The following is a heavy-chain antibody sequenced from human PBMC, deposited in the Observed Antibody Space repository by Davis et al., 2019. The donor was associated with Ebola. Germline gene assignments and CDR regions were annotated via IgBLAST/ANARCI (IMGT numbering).Heavy chain of an antibody. V-gene: IGHV1-18*04. CDR1: GYTFTSYG. Sequence: SVKVSCKASGYTFTSYGIRWLRQAPGQGLEWMGWISAYNGNTNYAQKLQGRVTMTTDTSTSTADMELRSLRSDDTAVYYCARITMVRGVIIHGMDVWGQGTTVTVSS. CDR3: ARITMVRGVIIHGMDV. CDR2: ISAYNGNT. D-gene: IGHD3-10*01. J-gene: IGHJ6*02.